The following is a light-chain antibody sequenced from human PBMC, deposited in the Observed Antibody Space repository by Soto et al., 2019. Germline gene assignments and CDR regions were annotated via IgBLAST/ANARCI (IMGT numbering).Light chain of an antibody. V-gene: IGLV3-21*02. CDR2: NDR. CDR3: QMWDTSSNHPVV. Sequence: SSELTQPPSVSVAPGQTARITCGGNKIGSKSVHWYQQKPGQAPVLVVYNDRDRPSGIPERFSGSNSGNTATLNISRVEAGDEADYYCQMWDTSSNHPVVFGGGTKLTV. CDR1: KIGSKS. J-gene: IGLJ2*01.